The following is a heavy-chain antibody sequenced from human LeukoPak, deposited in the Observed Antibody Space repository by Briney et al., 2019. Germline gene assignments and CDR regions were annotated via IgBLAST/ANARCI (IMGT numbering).Heavy chain of an antibody. D-gene: IGHD2-15*01. J-gene: IGHJ4*02. CDR2: ISGSGATT. Sequence: GGSLTLSCAASEFIFSTYAMTCVRQAPRKGLNSFSSISGSGATTYYADSVKGRFTISRDNSKNTLFLQFNSLRAEDTAVYYCAKDKATVAAKGPFDYWGQGTLVTVSS. CDR1: EFIFSTYA. CDR3: AKDKATVAAKGPFDY. V-gene: IGHV3-23*01.